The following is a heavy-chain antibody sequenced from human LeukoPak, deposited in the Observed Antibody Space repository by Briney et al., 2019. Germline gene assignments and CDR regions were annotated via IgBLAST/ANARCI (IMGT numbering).Heavy chain of an antibody. CDR3: ARGLITIFGVVIIGFDY. CDR1: SYTFTSYG. Sequence: GASVKVSCKASSYTFTSYGISWVRQAPGQGLEWMGWISAYNGNTNYAQKLQGRVTMTTDTSTSTAYMELRSLRSDDTAVYYCARGLITIFGVVIIGFDYWGQGTLVTVSS. V-gene: IGHV1-18*01. CDR2: ISAYNGNT. J-gene: IGHJ4*02. D-gene: IGHD3-3*01.